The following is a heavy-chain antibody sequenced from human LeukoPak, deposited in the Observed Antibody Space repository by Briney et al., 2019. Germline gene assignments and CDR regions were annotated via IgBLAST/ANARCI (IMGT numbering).Heavy chain of an antibody. CDR2: IYHSGST. V-gene: IGHV4-38-2*01. D-gene: IGHD1-1*01. J-gene: IGHJ4*02. Sequence: SETLSLTCAVSGYSISSGYYWGWIRQPPGKGLEWIGSIYHSGSTYYNPSLKSRATISVDTSKNQFSLKLSSVTAADTAVYYCARRSGNVFDYWGQGTLVTVSS. CDR1: GYSISSGYY. CDR3: ARRSGNVFDY.